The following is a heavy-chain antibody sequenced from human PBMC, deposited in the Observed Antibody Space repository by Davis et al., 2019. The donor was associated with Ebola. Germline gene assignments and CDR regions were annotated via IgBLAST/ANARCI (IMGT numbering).Heavy chain of an antibody. CDR2: ISAYSGRT. CDR1: GYTFNSHG. CDR3: ARDLAY. V-gene: IGHV1-18*01. J-gene: IGHJ4*02. Sequence: ASVKVSCKASGYTFNSHGISWVRQAAGQGLEWVGWISAYSGRTNYAQKFQGRVTLTTDTSTSTAYMDLRSLKPDDTAVYYYARDLAYWGQGSLVTVSS.